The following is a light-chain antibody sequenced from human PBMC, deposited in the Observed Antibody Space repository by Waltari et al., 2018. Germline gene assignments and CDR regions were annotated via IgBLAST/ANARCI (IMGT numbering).Light chain of an antibody. CDR1: QSVSSN. CDR3: QQYNNGGA. V-gene: IGKV3-15*01. CDR2: GAS. Sequence: EIVMTQSPATLSVSPGERAPLSCRASQSVSSNLAWYQQKPGQAPRLLIYGASTRATGIPARFSGSGSGTEFTLTISSLQSEDFAVYYCQQYNNGGAFGQGTKVEIK. J-gene: IGKJ1*01.